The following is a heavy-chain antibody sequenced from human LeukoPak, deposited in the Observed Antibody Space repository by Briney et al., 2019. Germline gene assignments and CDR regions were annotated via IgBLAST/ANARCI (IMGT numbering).Heavy chain of an antibody. CDR3: ARCVDTAMAHYGMDV. V-gene: IGHV5-51*01. Sequence: GESLKISCKGSGYSFTSYWIGWVRQMPGKGLERMGIIYPGDSDTRYSPSFQGQVTISADKSISTAYLQWSSLKASDTAMYYCARCVDTAMAHYGMDVWGQGTTVTVSS. CDR1: GYSFTSYW. D-gene: IGHD5-18*01. J-gene: IGHJ6*02. CDR2: IYPGDSDT.